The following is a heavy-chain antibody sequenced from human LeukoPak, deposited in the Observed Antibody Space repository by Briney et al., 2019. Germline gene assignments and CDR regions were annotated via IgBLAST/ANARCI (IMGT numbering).Heavy chain of an antibody. CDR1: GDSISSYY. J-gene: IGHJ5*02. CDR2: IYYSGST. Sequence: KPSETLSLTCTVSGDSISSYYWSWIRQPPGKGLEWIGYIYYSGSTNYNPSLKSRVTISVDTSKNQFSLKLSSVTAADTAVYYCARGNYYGSGSYSNWFDPWGQGTLVTVSS. D-gene: IGHD3-10*01. CDR3: ARGNYYGSGSYSNWFDP. V-gene: IGHV4-59*01.